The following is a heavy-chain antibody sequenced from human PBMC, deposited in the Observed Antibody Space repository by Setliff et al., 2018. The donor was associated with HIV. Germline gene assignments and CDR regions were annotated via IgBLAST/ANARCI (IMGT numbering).Heavy chain of an antibody. J-gene: IGHJ4*02. CDR3: AREGDGIDF. CDR1: GGSISSTTYY. CDR2: IHYTGNT. V-gene: IGHV4-39*02. D-gene: IGHD2-21*02. Sequence: SETLSLTCTVSGGSISSTTYYWGWIRQPPGKGLEWIGTIHYTGNTYHNPSLKSRVTISVEASKNQISLKLTAVTAADSAVYYCAREGDGIDFWGQGTLVTVSS.